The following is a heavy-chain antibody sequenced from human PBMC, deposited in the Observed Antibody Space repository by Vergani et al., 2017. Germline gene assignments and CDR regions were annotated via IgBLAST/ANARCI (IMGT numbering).Heavy chain of an antibody. V-gene: IGHV4-30-4*01. CDR1: GGSISSGDYY. CDR3: ARGKSGYCSGGSCYTADYYYYYMDV. Sequence: QVQLQESGPGLVKPSQTLSLTCTVSGGSISSGDYYWSWIRQPPGKGLEWIGYIYYSGSTYYNPSLKSRVTISVDTSKNQFSLKLGSVTAADTAVYYCARGKSGYCSGGSCYTADYYYYYMDVWGKGTTVTVSS. J-gene: IGHJ6*03. CDR2: IYYSGST. D-gene: IGHD2-15*01.